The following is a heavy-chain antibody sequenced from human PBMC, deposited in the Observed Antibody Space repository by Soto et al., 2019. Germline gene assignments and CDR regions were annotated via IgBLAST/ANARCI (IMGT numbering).Heavy chain of an antibody. J-gene: IGHJ4*02. V-gene: IGHV1-3*01. Sequence: QVQLVQSGAEVKKPGASVKVSCKASGYTFTSYAMHWVRQAPGQRLEWMGWINAGNGNTKYSQKFQGGITITRDTSASIAYLELGSLGSEATSVYDCGIVGATVARTLRFAYWGRGTLVTVSS. D-gene: IGHD4-17*01. CDR1: GYTFTSYA. CDR3: GIVGATVARTLRFAY. CDR2: INAGNGNT.